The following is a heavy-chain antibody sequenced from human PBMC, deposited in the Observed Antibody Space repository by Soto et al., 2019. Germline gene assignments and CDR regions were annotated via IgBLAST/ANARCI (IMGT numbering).Heavy chain of an antibody. Sequence: GGSLRLSCAASGFTFSSYSMNWVRQAPGKGLEWVSSISSSSSYIYYADSVKGRFTISRDNAKNSLYLQMNSLRAEDTAVYYCARENLTYYDFWSGLTRPYYYYGMDVWGQGTTVTVS. D-gene: IGHD3-3*01. V-gene: IGHV3-21*01. J-gene: IGHJ6*02. CDR3: ARENLTYYDFWSGLTRPYYYYGMDV. CDR1: GFTFSSYS. CDR2: ISSSSSYI.